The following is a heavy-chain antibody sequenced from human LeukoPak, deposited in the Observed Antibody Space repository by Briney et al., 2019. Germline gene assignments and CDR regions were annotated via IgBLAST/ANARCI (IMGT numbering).Heavy chain of an antibody. CDR1: GYTFTGYY. J-gene: IGHJ3*02. CDR3: NQHYYDSSGNSAFDI. V-gene: IGHV1-2*02. D-gene: IGHD3-22*01. Sequence: ASVKVSCKASGYTFTGYYMHWVRQAPGQGLEWMGWINSNSGGTNYAQKFQGRVTMTSDTSISTAYMELSRLRSDDTAVYYCNQHYYDSSGNSAFDIWGQGTMVTVSS. CDR2: INSNSGGT.